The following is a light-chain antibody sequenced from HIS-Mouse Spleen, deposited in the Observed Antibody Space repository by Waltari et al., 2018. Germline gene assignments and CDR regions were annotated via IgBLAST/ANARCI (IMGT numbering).Light chain of an antibody. CDR2: SNN. CDR3: AAWDDSLNGVV. CDR1: SSNIGSNT. J-gene: IGLJ2*01. V-gene: IGLV1-44*01. Sequence: QSVLTQPPSASGTPGQRVTISCSGSSSNIGSNTVNWYQQLPGTAPQLLIYSNNRRPSGVPARFSGSKSGTSASLAISGLQSEDEADYYCAAWDDSLNGVVFGGGTKLTVL.